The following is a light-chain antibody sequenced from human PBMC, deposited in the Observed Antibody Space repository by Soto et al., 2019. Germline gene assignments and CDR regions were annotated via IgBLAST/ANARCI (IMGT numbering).Light chain of an antibody. CDR3: AAWDDSLSGVL. CDR2: RSN. V-gene: IGLV1-47*01. J-gene: IGLJ2*01. CDR1: SSNIGSNY. Sequence: QSVLSQPPSASGTPGQRVTVSCSGSSSNIGSNYVYWYQQLPSTAPKLLIYRSNQRPSGVPDRFTGSKSGTSASLVISGLRSEDEADYCCAAWDDSLSGVLFGGGTKLTVL.